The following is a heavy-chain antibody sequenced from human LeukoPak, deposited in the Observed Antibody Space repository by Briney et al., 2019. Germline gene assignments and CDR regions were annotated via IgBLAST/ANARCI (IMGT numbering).Heavy chain of an antibody. Sequence: SETLSLTCAVYGGSFSGYYWSWIRQPPGKGLEWIGEINHSGSTNYNPSLKSRVTISVDTSKNQFSLKLSSVTAADTAVYYCARGMTTMAYWGQGTLVTVSS. D-gene: IGHD4-11*01. CDR1: GGSFSGYY. J-gene: IGHJ4*02. CDR3: ARGMTTMAY. CDR2: INHSGST. V-gene: IGHV4-34*01.